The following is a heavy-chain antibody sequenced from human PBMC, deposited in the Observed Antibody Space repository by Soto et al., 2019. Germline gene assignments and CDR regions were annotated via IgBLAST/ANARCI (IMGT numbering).Heavy chain of an antibody. CDR3: ARGGGGNSHWYFDL. J-gene: IGHJ2*01. Sequence: QVQLQESGPGLVKPSGTLSLTCAVAGGSISTNNWWSWVRQPPGKGLEWIGEIHHVGTTDYNPSLKSRVSISVDKSKNQFSLKRTSVTAADTAVYFCARGGGGNSHWYFDLWGRGTLVTVSS. V-gene: IGHV4-4*02. CDR1: GGSISTNNW. D-gene: IGHD1-7*01. CDR2: IHHVGTT.